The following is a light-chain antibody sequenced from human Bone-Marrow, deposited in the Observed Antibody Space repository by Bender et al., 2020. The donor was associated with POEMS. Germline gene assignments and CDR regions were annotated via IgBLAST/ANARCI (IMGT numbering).Light chain of an antibody. Sequence: QSALTQPASVSGSPGQSVTISCGGTSSDVGNYNYVSWYQQVPGKAPKLMIYDVTSRPSGISDRFSGSRSGNTASLTISGLQADDEADYYCSTYTTGTMGVFAFGPGTRVTVL. CDR1: SSDVGNYNY. V-gene: IGLV2-14*01. J-gene: IGLJ1*01. CDR3: STYTTGTMGVFA. CDR2: DVT.